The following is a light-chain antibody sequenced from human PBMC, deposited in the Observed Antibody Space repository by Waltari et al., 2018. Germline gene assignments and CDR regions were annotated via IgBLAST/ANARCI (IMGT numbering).Light chain of an antibody. CDR3: QTVGFGIWV. CDR1: RGHSNYA. Sequence: QLLLTQSPSASASLGASVKITCTVSRGHSNYAIAWHQQHPHKGPRYLMKVNSDGSHIKGDGIPDRFSGSSSGAERYLTISSLQSEDEADYYCQTVGFGIWVFGGGTKLTVL. CDR2: VNSDGSH. V-gene: IGLV4-69*01. J-gene: IGLJ3*02.